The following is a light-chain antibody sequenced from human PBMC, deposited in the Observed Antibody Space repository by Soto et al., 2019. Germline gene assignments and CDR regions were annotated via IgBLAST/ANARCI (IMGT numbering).Light chain of an antibody. Sequence: EIVLTQSPGTLSLSPGERATLSCRASQSINSRYLAWYHQKPGQAPRLLIYGASSRATGIPDRFSGSGSGTDFTLTISRLEPEAFAVYYCQLFGSSPGFTFGPGTIVDIK. CDR1: QSINSRY. J-gene: IGKJ3*01. CDR2: GAS. CDR3: QLFGSSPGFT. V-gene: IGKV3-20*01.